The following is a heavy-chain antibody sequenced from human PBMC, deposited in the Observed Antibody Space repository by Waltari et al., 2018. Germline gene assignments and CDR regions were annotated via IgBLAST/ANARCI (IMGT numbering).Heavy chain of an antibody. CDR1: GGTFSSYA. Sequence: QVQLVQSGAEVKKPGSSVKVSCKASGGTFSSYAISWVRQAPGQGLEWMGGIIPIFGTANYAQKFQGRVTITADESTSTAYMELSSLRSEDTAVYYCASSRPGVYCTGGVCYMKQQLAYFDYWGQGTLVTVSS. CDR3: ASSRPGVYCTGGVCYMKQQLAYFDY. V-gene: IGHV1-69*12. D-gene: IGHD2-8*02. CDR2: IIPIFGTA. J-gene: IGHJ4*02.